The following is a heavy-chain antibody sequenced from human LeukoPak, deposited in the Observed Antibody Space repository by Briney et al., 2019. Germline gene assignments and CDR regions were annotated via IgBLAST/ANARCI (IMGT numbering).Heavy chain of an antibody. CDR3: ASGYNYGRYWYIGL. CDR1: GITFSGYN. J-gene: IGHJ2*01. D-gene: IGHD5-18*01. V-gene: IGHV3-48*04. Sequence: PGGSLRLSCVAPGITFSGYNMNWVRQAPGKGLEWVSYITSSSSTIYYADSVKGRFTISRDNAENSLYLQMNSLRAEDTAVYYCASGYNYGRYWYIGLWGRGTLVTVSS. CDR2: ITSSSSTI.